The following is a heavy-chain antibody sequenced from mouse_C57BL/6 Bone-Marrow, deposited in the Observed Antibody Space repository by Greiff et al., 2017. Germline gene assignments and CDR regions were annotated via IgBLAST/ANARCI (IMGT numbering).Heavy chain of an antibody. CDR3: AKHRTLRGGDYAMDY. CDR1: GFSLTSYG. D-gene: IGHD1-1*01. CDR2: IWGGGST. Sequence: VMLVESGPGLVAPSQSLSITCTVSGFSLTSYGVDWVRQPPGKGLEWLGVIWGGGSTNYNSALMSRLSISKDNSKSQVFLEMNSLQTDDTAMYYCAKHRTLRGGDYAMDYWGQGTSVTVSS. V-gene: IGHV2-9*01. J-gene: IGHJ4*01.